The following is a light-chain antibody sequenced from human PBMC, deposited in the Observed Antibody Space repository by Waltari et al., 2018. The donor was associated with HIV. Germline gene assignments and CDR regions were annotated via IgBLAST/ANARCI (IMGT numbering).Light chain of an antibody. J-gene: IGLJ2*01. V-gene: IGLV1-40*01. CDR1: SSNIGAGYD. CDR3: CSYAGSSTFVV. CDR2: EVS. Sequence: QSVLTQPPSVSGAPGQRVTISCTGSSSNIGAGYDVHWYQQLPGTAPKLMIYEVSKRPSGVSNRFSGSKSGNTASLTISGLQAEDEADYYCCSYAGSSTFVVFGGGTKLTVL.